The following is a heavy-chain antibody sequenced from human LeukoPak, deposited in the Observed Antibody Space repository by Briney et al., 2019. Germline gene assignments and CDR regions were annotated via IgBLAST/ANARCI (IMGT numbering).Heavy chain of an antibody. J-gene: IGHJ4*02. D-gene: IGHD6-13*01. Sequence: GGPLRLSCAASGFTFSSYAMSWVRQAPGKGLEWVSAISGSGGSTYYADSVKGRFTISRDNSKNTLYLQMNSLRAEDTAVYYCAKETTAIEAAGTEFDYWGQGTLVTVSS. CDR2: ISGSGGST. V-gene: IGHV3-23*01. CDR3: AKETTAIEAAGTEFDY. CDR1: GFTFSSYA.